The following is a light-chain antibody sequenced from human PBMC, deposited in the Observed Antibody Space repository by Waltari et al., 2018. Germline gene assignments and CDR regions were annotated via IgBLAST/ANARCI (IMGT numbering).Light chain of an antibody. CDR2: GAS. V-gene: IGKV3-20*01. CDR1: QSVSSTY. Sequence: EIVLTQSPGTLSLSPGERATLSCRASQSVSSTYLAWYQQRPGQAPRLVIYGASRRATGIPERVSGSGSGTDFTLTISRLEPEDFAVYFCQQYGGSGLAFGGGT. J-gene: IGKJ4*01. CDR3: QQYGGSGLA.